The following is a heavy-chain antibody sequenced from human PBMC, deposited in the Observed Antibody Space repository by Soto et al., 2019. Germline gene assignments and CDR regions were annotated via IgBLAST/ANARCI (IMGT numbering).Heavy chain of an antibody. D-gene: IGHD3-9*01. CDR3: ARDAHYDILTGYYRAPGWFDP. V-gene: IGHV3-21*01. CDR2: ISSSSSYI. J-gene: IGHJ5*02. Sequence: GGSLRLSCAASGFTFSSYSMNWVRQAPGKGLEWVSSISSSSSYIYYADSVKGRFTISRDNAKNSLYLQMNSLRAEDTAAYYCARDAHYDILTGYYRAPGWFDPWGQGTLVTVSS. CDR1: GFTFSSYS.